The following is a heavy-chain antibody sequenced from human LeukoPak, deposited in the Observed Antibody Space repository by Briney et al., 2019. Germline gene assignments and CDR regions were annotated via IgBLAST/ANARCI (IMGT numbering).Heavy chain of an antibody. J-gene: IGHJ6*03. CDR3: ARGRYSGSPDCYYYMDV. D-gene: IGHD1-26*01. CDR1: GGTFSSYA. Sequence: GASVKVSCKASGGTFSSYAISWVRQAPGQGLEWMGGIIPIFGTANYAQKFQGRVTITADESTSTAYMELSRLRSDDTAVYYCARGRYSGSPDCYYYMDVWGKGTTVTVSS. V-gene: IGHV1-69*13. CDR2: IIPIFGTA.